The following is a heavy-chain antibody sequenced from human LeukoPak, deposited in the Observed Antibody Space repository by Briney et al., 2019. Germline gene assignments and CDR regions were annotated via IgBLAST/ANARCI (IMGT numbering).Heavy chain of an antibody. CDR1: GYTFTSYD. D-gene: IGHD2-2*01. CDR2: MNPNRGNT. J-gene: IGHJ4*02. V-gene: IGHV1-8*01. Sequence: ASVKVSCKASGYTFTSYDINWVREAPGQGLEGMGWMNPNRGNTGYAQKFQGKVTMTRNTSISTAYMELSSLRFEDTAVYYCARGVGYCSSTSCSDFDYWGQGTLVTVSS. CDR3: ARGVGYCSSTSCSDFDY.